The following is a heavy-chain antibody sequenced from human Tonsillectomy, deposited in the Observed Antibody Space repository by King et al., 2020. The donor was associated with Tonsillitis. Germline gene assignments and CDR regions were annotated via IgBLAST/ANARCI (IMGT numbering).Heavy chain of an antibody. J-gene: IGHJ4*02. CDR3: ASDYCGGDCYWLDY. CDR2: IWYDGSNK. V-gene: IGHV3-33*08. Sequence: QLVQSGGGVVQPGRSLRLSCAASGFTFSSYGMHWVRQAPGKGLEWVAVIWYDGSNKYYADSVKGRFTISRDNSKSTLYLQMNSLRAEDTAVYYCASDYCGGDCYWLDYWGQGTLVTVSS. D-gene: IGHD2-21*02. CDR1: GFTFSSYG.